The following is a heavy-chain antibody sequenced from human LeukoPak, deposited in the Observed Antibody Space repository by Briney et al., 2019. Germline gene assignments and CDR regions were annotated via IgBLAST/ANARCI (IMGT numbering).Heavy chain of an antibody. CDR3: AKSCNSGNCYYNY. D-gene: IGHD2/OR15-2a*01. V-gene: IGHV3-23*01. CDR2: ISGSGSST. CDR1: GFTFSSYA. Sequence: AGGSLRLSCAASGFTFSSYAMSWVHQAPEKGLEWVSGISGSGSSTYYADSVKGRFTISRDNSENTLSLQMNSLRADDTAIYYCAKSCNSGNCYYNYWGQGTLVTVSS. J-gene: IGHJ4*02.